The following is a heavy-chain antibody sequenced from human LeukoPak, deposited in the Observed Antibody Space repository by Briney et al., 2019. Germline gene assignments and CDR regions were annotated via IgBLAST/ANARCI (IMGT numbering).Heavy chain of an antibody. V-gene: IGHV1-18*01. CDR1: GYTFTSYG. Sequence: ASVKVSCKASGYTFTSYGISWVRQAPGQGLEWMGWISAYNGNTNYAQKLQGRVTMTTDTSTSTAYMELRSLRSDDTAVYYCARDPGLSGSYSLYYYYYMDVWGKGTTVTVSS. CDR2: ISAYNGNT. J-gene: IGHJ6*03. D-gene: IGHD3-10*01. CDR3: ARDPGLSGSYSLYYYYYMDV.